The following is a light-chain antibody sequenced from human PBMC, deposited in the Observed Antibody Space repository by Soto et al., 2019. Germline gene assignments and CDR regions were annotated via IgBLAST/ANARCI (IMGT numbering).Light chain of an antibody. CDR2: VTSDGSH. CDR3: QAWGTGGV. J-gene: IGLJ3*02. Sequence: QLVLTQSPSASASPGASVKLTCTLSSGHSDYAIAWHQQQPEKGPRYLIKVTSDGSHTKGDGIPDRFSGSSSGADRYLTISSLRSDDEADYYCQAWGTGGVFGGGTKVTVL. V-gene: IGLV4-69*01. CDR1: SGHSDYA.